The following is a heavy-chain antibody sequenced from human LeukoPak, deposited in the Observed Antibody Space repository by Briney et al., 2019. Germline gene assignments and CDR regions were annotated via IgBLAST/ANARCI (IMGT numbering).Heavy chain of an antibody. CDR1: GFTLSSYE. V-gene: IGHV3-48*03. Sequence: PGGSLRLSCAASGFTLSSYEMNWVRQAPGKGLEWVSYISSSGSTIYYADSVKGRFTISRDNAKNSLYLQMNSLRAEDTAVYYCARGDQWLVPDGAFDIWGQGTMVTVSS. CDR2: ISSSGSTI. CDR3: ARGDQWLVPDGAFDI. J-gene: IGHJ3*02. D-gene: IGHD6-19*01.